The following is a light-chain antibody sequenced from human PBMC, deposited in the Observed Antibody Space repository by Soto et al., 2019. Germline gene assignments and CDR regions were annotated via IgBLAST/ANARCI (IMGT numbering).Light chain of an antibody. CDR1: QSVSSN. CDR3: QQYNNWPPVWT. CDR2: GAS. Sequence: EIVMTQSPATLSVSPWERATLSCRASQSVSSNLAWYQQKPGQAPRLLLYGASTRATGIPARFSGSGSGTEFTLTISSLQSEDFAVYYCQQYNNWPPVWTFGQGTKVDIK. V-gene: IGKV3-15*01. J-gene: IGKJ1*01.